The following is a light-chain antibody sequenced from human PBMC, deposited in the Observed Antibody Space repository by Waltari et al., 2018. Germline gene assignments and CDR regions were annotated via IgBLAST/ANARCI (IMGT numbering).Light chain of an antibody. V-gene: IGLV3-1*01. J-gene: IGLJ3*02. CDR3: QAWDSSTVV. CDR1: KLGDKY. CDR2: QDI. Sequence: SYELTQPPSVSVSPGQTASITCSGDKLGDKYTCWYQQKPGQSPVLVIFQDIKRPSGIPERFSGSNSDNTATLTISGTQPMAEADYYCQAWDSSTVVFGEGTNLTVL.